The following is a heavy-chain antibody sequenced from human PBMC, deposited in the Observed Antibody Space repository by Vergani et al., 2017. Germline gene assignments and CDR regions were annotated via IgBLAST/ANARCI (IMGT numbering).Heavy chain of an antibody. CDR3: AKDRDKWELPSDAFDI. CDR1: GFTFSSYA. V-gene: IGHV3-9*01. CDR2: ISWSSGSI. D-gene: IGHD1-26*01. Sequence: VQLVESGGGVVQPGGSLRLSCAASGFTFSSYAMSWVRQAPGKGLEWVSGISWSSGSIGYADSVKGRFTISRDNAKNSLYLQMNSLRAEDTALYYCAKDRDKWELPSDAFDIGGQGTMVTVSS. J-gene: IGHJ3*02.